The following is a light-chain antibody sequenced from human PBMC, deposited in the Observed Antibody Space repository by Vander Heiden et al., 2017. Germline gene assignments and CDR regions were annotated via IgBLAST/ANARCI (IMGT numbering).Light chain of an antibody. Sequence: QSVLTQPPSVSGAPGQRVTISCTGSSPNIGASYYVHWYPQLPGTAPKLLIYAYTKRHSRVPDLFSRSKSGTSASLATPGLHAVEEADYYGQSYDSSLMSGWVFGGGTELTVL. J-gene: IGLJ3*02. CDR3: QSYDSSLMSGWV. CDR1: SPNIGASYY. CDR2: AYT. V-gene: IGLV1-40*01.